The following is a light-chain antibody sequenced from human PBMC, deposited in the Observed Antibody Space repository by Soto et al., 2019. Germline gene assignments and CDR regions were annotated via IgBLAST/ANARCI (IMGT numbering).Light chain of an antibody. J-gene: IGLJ1*01. Sequence: QSALAEPAGVSRSPGESITIPCAGTSGDIASYNRVSWYQQHPGKAPKRIVYDVTDRHEGVSNRFPGSNCANTAYLTIFLLQSDDESEYYFSSYTNISTWACVFGTGTKVNV. CDR1: SGDIASYNR. CDR3: SSYTNISTWACV. CDR2: DVT. V-gene: IGLV2-14*03.